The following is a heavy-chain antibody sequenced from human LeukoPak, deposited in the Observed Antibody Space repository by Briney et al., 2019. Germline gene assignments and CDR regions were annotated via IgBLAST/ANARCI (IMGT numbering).Heavy chain of an antibody. J-gene: IGHJ5*02. CDR2: INHSGST. V-gene: IGHV4-34*01. Sequence: SETLSLTCTVSGGSISSYYWSWIRQPPGKGLEWIGEINHSGSTNYNPSLKSRVTISVDTSKNQFSLKLSSVTAADTAVYYCARGTGRLRSPNWFDPWGQGTLVTVSS. D-gene: IGHD5-12*01. CDR1: GGSISSYY. CDR3: ARGTGRLRSPNWFDP.